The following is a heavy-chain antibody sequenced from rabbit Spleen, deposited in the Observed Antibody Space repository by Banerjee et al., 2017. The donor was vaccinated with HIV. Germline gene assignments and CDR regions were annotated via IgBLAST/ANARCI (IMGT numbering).Heavy chain of an antibody. J-gene: IGHJ6*01. V-gene: IGHV1S7*01. Sequence: QLKESGGGLVQPGESLKLSCKASGFTLSSYYMNWVRQAPGKGLEWIGYIDPVFGITYYANWVNGRFTISSHNAQKTLYLQLNSLTVADTATYFCARGGGLWGQGTLVTVS. CDR3: ARGGGL. CDR1: GFTLSSYY. CDR2: IDPVFGIT.